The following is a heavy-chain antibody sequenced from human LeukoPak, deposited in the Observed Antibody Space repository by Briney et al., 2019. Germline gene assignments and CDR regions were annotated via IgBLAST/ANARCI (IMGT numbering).Heavy chain of an antibody. CDR2: INHSGST. D-gene: IGHD6-13*01. V-gene: IGHV4-34*01. Sequence: SETLSLTCAVYGGSFSGYYWSWIRQPPGKGLEWIGEINHSGSTNYNPSLKSRVTISVDTSKNQFSLKLSSVTAADTAVYYCARGQDSSSWYVAWGQGTLVTVSS. CDR1: GGSFSGYY. J-gene: IGHJ4*02. CDR3: ARGQDSSSWYVA.